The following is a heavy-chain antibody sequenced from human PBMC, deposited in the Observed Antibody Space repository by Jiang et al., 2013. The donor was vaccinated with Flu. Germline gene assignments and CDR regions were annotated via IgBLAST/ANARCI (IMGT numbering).Heavy chain of an antibody. D-gene: IGHD3-9*01. J-gene: IGHJ2*01. CDR3: ALSRDDILTGYYNWYFDL. CDR2: IYYSGST. V-gene: IGHV4-31*03. Sequence: GSGLVKPSQTLSLTCTVSGGSISSGGYYWSWIRQHPGKGLEWIGYIYYSGSTYYNPSLKSRVTISVDTSKNQFSLKLSSVTAADTAVYYCALSRDDILTGYYNWYFDLWGRGTLVTVSS. CDR1: GGSISSGGYY.